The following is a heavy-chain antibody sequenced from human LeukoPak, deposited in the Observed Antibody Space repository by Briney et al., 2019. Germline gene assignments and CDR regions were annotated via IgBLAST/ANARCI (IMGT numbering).Heavy chain of an antibody. J-gene: IGHJ4*02. Sequence: ASVKVSCKASGYTFTSYGISWVRQAPGQGLEWMGWISAYNGNTNYAQKLQGRATMTTDTSTSTAYMELRSLRSDDTAVYYCARAGGDNCLEGDDYWGQGTLVTVSS. CDR3: ARAGGDNCLEGDDY. D-gene: IGHD1-1*01. CDR2: ISAYNGNT. V-gene: IGHV1-18*01. CDR1: GYTFTSYG.